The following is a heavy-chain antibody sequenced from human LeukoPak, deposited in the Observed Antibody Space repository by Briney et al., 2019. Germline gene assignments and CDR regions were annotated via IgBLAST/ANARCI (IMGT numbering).Heavy chain of an antibody. J-gene: IGHJ4*02. Sequence: GESLRLSCAASGFTFSSYAMSWVRQAPGKGLECVSAISGSGGSTYYADSVKGRFTISRDNSKNTLYLQMNSLRAEDTAVYYCAKDPGRVVVVVAANYFDYWGQGTLVTVSS. CDR3: AKDPGRVVVVVAANYFDY. D-gene: IGHD2-15*01. CDR1: GFTFSSYA. V-gene: IGHV3-23*01. CDR2: ISGSGGST.